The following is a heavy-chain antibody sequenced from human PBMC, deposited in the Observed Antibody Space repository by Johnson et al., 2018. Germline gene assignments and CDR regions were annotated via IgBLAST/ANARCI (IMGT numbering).Heavy chain of an antibody. D-gene: IGHD6-19*01. J-gene: IGHJ3*02. CDR1: GFTFSIYG. CDR3: ARGGRSSGWHDDAFDI. V-gene: IGHV3-30*03. CDR2: ISYDGNNK. Sequence: QVQLVESGGGVVQPWRSLRLSCAASGFTFSIYGMHWVRQAPGKGLEWVAVISYDGNNKYYADSVKGRFTISRDNSKNSLYLQMNSLRAEDTAVYYCARGGRSSGWHDDAFDIWGQGTMVTVSS.